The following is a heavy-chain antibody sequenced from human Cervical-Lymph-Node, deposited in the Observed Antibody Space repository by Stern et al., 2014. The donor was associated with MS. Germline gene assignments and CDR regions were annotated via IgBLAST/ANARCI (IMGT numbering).Heavy chain of an antibody. D-gene: IGHD3-10*01. CDR2: ISDTASTI. V-gene: IGHV3-48*01. Sequence: VQLLQPGGGLVQPGESLRLSCVPSGFTFSRYSMNWLRQAPGKGLEWVSFISDTASTIYYADSVKGRFTISRDNDKNSLYLQMNSLRAEDTAVYYCARSRAVWGVTPDYWGQGTRVTVSS. CDR1: GFTFSRYS. J-gene: IGHJ4*02. CDR3: ARSRAVWGVTPDY.